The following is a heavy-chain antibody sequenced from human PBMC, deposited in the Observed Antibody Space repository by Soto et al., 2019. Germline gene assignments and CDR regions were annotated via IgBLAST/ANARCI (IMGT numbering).Heavy chain of an antibody. CDR1: GFTFSSYG. V-gene: IGHV3-30*02. CDR2: IWYDGSNK. Sequence: PGGSLRLSCAASGFTFSSYGMHWVRQAPGKGLEWVAVIWYDGSNKYYADSVKGRLTISRDNSKNTLYLQMNSLRAEDTAVYYCAKPASDYYGSGSYYGYWGQGTLVTVSS. D-gene: IGHD3-10*01. CDR3: AKPASDYYGSGSYYGY. J-gene: IGHJ4*02.